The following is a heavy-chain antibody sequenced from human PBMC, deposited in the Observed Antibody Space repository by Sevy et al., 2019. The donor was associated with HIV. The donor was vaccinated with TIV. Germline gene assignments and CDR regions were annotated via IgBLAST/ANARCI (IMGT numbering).Heavy chain of an antibody. V-gene: IGHV3-23*01. CDR1: GFTFSSYA. CDR2: ISGSGGST. J-gene: IGHJ4*02. D-gene: IGHD2-21*02. CDR3: AKPNAICGGDCWAIDY. Sequence: GGSLRLSCAASGFTFSSYAMSWVRQAPGKGLEWVSAISGSGGSTYYADPVKGRFTISRDDSKNTLYLQMNSLRAEDTAVYYCAKPNAICGGDCWAIDYWGQGTLVTVSS.